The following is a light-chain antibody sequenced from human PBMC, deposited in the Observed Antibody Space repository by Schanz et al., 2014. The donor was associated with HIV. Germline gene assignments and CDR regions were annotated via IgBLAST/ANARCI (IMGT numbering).Light chain of an antibody. CDR3: SSYTSSSTPLV. CDR2: DVS. CDR1: SSDVGGYNY. Sequence: QSVLTQPPSVSGSPGQSVTISCTGISSDVGGYNYLSWYQQHPGKAPKLMIYDVSNRPSGVSNRFSGSKSGNTASLTISGLQAEDEADYYCSSYTSSSTPLVFGGGTKLTVL. V-gene: IGLV2-14*01. J-gene: IGLJ3*02.